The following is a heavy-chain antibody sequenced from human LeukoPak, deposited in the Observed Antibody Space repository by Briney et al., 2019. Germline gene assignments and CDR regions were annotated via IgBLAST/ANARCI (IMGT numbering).Heavy chain of an antibody. D-gene: IGHD4-23*01. CDR2: IYYSGST. Sequence: SETLSLTCTVSGGSISSSSYYWGWICQPPGKGLEWIGSIYYSGSTYYNPSLKSRVTISVDTSKNQFSLKLSSVTAADTAVYYCAREGYGGNWAYYYYYYYMDVWGKGTTVTVSS. J-gene: IGHJ6*03. V-gene: IGHV4-39*07. CDR1: GGSISSSSYY. CDR3: AREGYGGNWAYYYYYYYMDV.